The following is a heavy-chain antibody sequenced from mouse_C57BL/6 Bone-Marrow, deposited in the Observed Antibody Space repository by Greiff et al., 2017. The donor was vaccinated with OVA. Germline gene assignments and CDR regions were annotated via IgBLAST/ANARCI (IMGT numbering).Heavy chain of an antibody. Sequence: QVHVKQSGAELARPGASVKLSCKASGYTFTSYGISWVKQRTGQGLEWIGEIYPRSGNTYYNEKFKGKATLTADKSSSTAYMELRSLTSEDSAVYFCARQYYGSRGAYWGQGTLVTVSA. J-gene: IGHJ3*01. CDR1: GYTFTSYG. V-gene: IGHV1-81*01. D-gene: IGHD1-1*01. CDR3: ARQYYGSRGAY. CDR2: IYPRSGNT.